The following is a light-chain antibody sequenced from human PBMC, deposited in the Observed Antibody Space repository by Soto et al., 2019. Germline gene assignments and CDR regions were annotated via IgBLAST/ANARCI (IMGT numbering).Light chain of an antibody. CDR3: QQLYSFPLT. CDR2: DAS. V-gene: IGKV1-9*01. CDR1: QDFSNF. Sequence: IHVTRSPSFLSASIGDRFTVTCRASQDFSNFLAWYQQKPGRAPKLLMCDASTLQSGVPSRFSGSGSGTEFTLTISSLQPEDFATYYCQQLYSFPLTFGGGTKVDIK. J-gene: IGKJ4*01.